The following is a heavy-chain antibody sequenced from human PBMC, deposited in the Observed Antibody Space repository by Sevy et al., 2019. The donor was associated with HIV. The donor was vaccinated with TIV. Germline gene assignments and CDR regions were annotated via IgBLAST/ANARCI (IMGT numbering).Heavy chain of an antibody. Sequence: SETLSLTCTVSRGSIISSTYYWDWIRQPPGKGLEWIGTIHHTGKTYYIPSLRSRVTMSVDTSKNQFSLNLNSVTAADTAVYYCARQPANSNEFEYWGRGTLVTVSS. CDR1: RGSIISSTYY. J-gene: IGHJ4*01. CDR2: IHHTGKT. V-gene: IGHV4-39*01. CDR3: ARQPANSNEFEY. D-gene: IGHD2-21*01.